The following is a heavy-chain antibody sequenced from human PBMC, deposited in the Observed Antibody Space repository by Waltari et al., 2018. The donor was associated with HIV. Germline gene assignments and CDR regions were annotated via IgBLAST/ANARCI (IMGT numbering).Heavy chain of an antibody. CDR1: GFPFSSSW. CDR3: AREGGRDCSGGSCYIDY. Sequence: EVEVVESGGVLVQLGGSRRLYFAWSGFPFSSSWLVLVRQAPGEGLAWVANINQDGSESYYVGSVEGRFTISRDNTKNLLYLQMNSLRAEDTAVYYCAREGGRDCSGGSCYIDYWGQGTLVTVSS. D-gene: IGHD2-15*01. J-gene: IGHJ4*02. V-gene: IGHV3-7*01. CDR2: INQDGSES.